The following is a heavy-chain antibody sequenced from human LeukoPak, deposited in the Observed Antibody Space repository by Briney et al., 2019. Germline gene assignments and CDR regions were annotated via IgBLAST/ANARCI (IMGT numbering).Heavy chain of an antibody. J-gene: IGHJ4*02. CDR1: GGSFSGYY. V-gene: IGHV4-34*01. CDR2: INHSGST. D-gene: IGHD2-2*02. CDR3: ARRCSSTSCYNLHYFDY. Sequence: PSETLSLTCAVYGGSFSGYYWSWIRQPPGKGLEWIGEINHSGSTNYNPSLKSRVTISVDTSKNQFSLKLSSVTAADTAVYYCARRCSSTSCYNLHYFDYWGQGTLVTVSS.